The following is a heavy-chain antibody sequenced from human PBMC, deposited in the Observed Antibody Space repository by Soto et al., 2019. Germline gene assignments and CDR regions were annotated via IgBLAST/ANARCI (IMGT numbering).Heavy chain of an antibody. V-gene: IGHV4-59*01. CDR1: GGSISSNY. D-gene: IGHD6-13*01. Sequence: SETLSLTCTVSGGSISSNYWTWIRQPPGKGLEWIGYVYNSGSTTYNPSLKSLVTISDDTSKSQFSLKVNSMTAAETAVYYCARYRREAVAGYTLDNWGQGILVTVSS. CDR2: VYNSGST. CDR3: ARYRREAVAGYTLDN. J-gene: IGHJ4*02.